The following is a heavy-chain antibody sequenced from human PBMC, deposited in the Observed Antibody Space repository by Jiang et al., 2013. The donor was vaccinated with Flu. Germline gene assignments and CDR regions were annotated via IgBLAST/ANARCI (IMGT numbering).Heavy chain of an antibody. CDR1: EFTFSSYG. CDR2: ISYDGSNK. CDR3: AKDFLHDSWGY. D-gene: IGHD3-22*01. V-gene: IGHV3-30*18. J-gene: IGHJ4*02. Sequence: VQLLESGGGVVQPGRSLRLSCAASEFTFSSYGMHWVRQAPGKGLEWVAVISYDGSNKYYADSVKGRFTISRDNSKNTLYLQMNSLRAEDTAVYYCAKDFLHDSWGYWGQGTLVTVSS.